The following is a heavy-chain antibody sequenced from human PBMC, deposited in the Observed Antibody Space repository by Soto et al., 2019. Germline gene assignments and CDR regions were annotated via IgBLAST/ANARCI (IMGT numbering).Heavy chain of an antibody. Sequence: EVQLLESGGGLVQPGGSLTLSCATSGFTFSSYAMVWVRQAAEKGLEWVASISNNGDTAYYADSVKGRFTISRGNSENTLYLLMIGLRADDTALYFCAKSRVFIGAIVTLLDSWGQGTQVTVSS. CDR3: AKSRVFIGAIVTLLDS. V-gene: IGHV3-23*01. CDR1: GFTFSSYA. CDR2: ISNNGDTA. D-gene: IGHD3-16*02. J-gene: IGHJ4*02.